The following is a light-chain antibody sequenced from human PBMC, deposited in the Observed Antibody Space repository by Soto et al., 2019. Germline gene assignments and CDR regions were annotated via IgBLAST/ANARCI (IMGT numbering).Light chain of an antibody. CDR2: EGS. CDR1: SSDVGSYNL. V-gene: IGLV2-23*01. J-gene: IGLJ1*01. Sequence: QSALTQPASGSGSPGQSINISCTGTSSDVGSYNLVSWYQQHPGKAPKLMIYEGSKRPSGVSNRFSGSKSGNTASLTISGLQAEDEADYYCCSYAGSSTYVFGTGTKLTVL. CDR3: CSYAGSSTYV.